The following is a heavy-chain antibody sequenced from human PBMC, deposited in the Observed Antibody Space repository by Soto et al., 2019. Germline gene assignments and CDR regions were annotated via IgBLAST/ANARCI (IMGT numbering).Heavy chain of an antibody. CDR3: AIAGRNRNVMDV. Sequence: EVQLVESGGGLVQPGGSLRLSCAASGFSFSGYWMHWVRQAPGKGLVWVSRMNADGSSTSHADSVKGRFTISRDNARNTLYLQMNSLRAEDTAVYYCAIAGRNRNVMDVWGQGTMVTVSS. J-gene: IGHJ6*02. CDR2: MNADGSST. V-gene: IGHV3-74*01. D-gene: IGHD3-10*01. CDR1: GFSFSGYW.